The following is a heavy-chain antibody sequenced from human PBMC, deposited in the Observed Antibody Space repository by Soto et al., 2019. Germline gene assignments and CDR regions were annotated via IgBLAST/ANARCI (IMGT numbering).Heavy chain of an antibody. V-gene: IGHV3-53*01. D-gene: IGHD4-17*01. CDR3: ARDLTTVTHSHYYYYGMDV. J-gene: IGHJ6*02. Sequence: GGSLRLSCAASGFTVSSNYMSWVRQAPGKGLEWVSVIYSGGSTYYADSVKGRFTISRDNSKNTLYLQMNSLRAEDTAVYYCARDLTTVTHSHYYYYGMDVWGQGTTVTVSS. CDR1: GFTVSSNY. CDR2: IYSGGST.